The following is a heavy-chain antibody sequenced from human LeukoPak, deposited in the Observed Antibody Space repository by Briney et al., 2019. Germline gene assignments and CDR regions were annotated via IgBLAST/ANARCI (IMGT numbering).Heavy chain of an antibody. J-gene: IGHJ4*02. CDR1: GYTFTSYY. Sequence: ASVKVSCKASGYTFTSYYMHWVRQAPGQGLEWMGIINPSGGSTSYAQKFQGRVTMTRDTSTSTVYMELSSLRSEDTAVYYCARGLSLKWELLHKSPIDYWGQGTLVTVSS. CDR3: ARGLSLKWELLHKSPIDY. V-gene: IGHV1-46*01. D-gene: IGHD1-26*01. CDR2: INPSGGST.